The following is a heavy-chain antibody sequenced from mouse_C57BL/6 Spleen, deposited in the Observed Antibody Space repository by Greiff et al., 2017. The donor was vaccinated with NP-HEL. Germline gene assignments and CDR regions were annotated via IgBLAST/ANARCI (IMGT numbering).Heavy chain of an antibody. J-gene: IGHJ3*01. CDR2: IHPNSGST. CDR1: GYTFTSYW. V-gene: IGHV1-64*01. CDR3: ARGEVDDGYWGFAY. D-gene: IGHD2-3*01. Sequence: QVQLQQPGAELVKPGASVKFSCKASGYTFTSYWMPWVKQRPGQGLEWIGMIHPNSGSTNYNEKFKSKATLTVDKSSSTAYMQLSSLTSEDSAVYYCARGEVDDGYWGFAYWGQGTLVTVSA.